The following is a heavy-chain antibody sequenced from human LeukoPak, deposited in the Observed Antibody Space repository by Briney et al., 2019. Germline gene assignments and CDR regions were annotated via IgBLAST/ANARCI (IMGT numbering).Heavy chain of an antibody. J-gene: IGHJ4*02. CDR1: GFTFSNYD. D-gene: IGHD3-9*01. CDR3: ARDSADNLD. V-gene: IGHV3-7*01. CDR2: IKEDGSEK. Sequence: PGGSLRLSCAASGFTFSNYDVSWVRQAPGKGLEWVANIKEDGSEKNYVDSVKGRFTISRDNAKNSLYLQMNSLRAEDTALYYCARDSADNLDWGQGTLVTVSS.